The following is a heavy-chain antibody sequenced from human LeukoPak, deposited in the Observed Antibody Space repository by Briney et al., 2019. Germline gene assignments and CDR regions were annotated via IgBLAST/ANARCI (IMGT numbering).Heavy chain of an antibody. J-gene: IGHJ4*02. V-gene: IGHV3-48*02. CDR3: ARVSRHRSHPRDNPIDY. CDR2: ISSSSSTI. D-gene: IGHD3-10*01. Sequence: TGGSLRLSCAASGFTFSSYSMNWVRQAPGKGLEWVSYISSSSSTIYYADSVKGRFTISRDNAKNSLYLQMNSLRDEDTAVYYCARVSRHRSHPRDNPIDYWGQGTLVTVSS. CDR1: GFTFSSYS.